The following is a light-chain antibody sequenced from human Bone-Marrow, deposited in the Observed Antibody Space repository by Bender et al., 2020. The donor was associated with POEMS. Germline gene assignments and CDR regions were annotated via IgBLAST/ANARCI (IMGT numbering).Light chain of an antibody. J-gene: IGLJ3*02. V-gene: IGLV6-57*01. CDR3: QTYDDSNHGV. CDR2: END. CDR1: GGSIASNS. Sequence: FMLTQPHSVSESPGKTVTISCTRSGGSIASNSVQWYQQRPGRSPSTLIYENDQRPSGVSDRFSGSIDSPSNSASLTISGLQTEDGAVYFCQTYDDSNHGVFGGGTKLTVL.